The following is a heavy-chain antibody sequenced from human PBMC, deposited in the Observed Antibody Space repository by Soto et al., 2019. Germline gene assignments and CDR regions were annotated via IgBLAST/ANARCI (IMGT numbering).Heavy chain of an antibody. Sequence: ASVKVSCKASGYTFTSYDINWVRQATGQGLEWMGWMNPNSGNTGYAQKFQGRVTMTRNTSISTAYMELSSLRSEDTAVYYCARGPQRAGYFSGGSCYLFDSWGQETLVTVSS. CDR2: MNPNSGNT. J-gene: IGHJ4*02. V-gene: IGHV1-8*01. CDR3: ARGPQRAGYFSGGSCYLFDS. CDR1: GYTFTSYD. D-gene: IGHD2-15*01.